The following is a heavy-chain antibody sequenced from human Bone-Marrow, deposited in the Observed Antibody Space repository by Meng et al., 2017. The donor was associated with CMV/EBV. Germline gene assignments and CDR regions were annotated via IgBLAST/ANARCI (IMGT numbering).Heavy chain of an antibody. V-gene: IGHV4-30-4*08. CDR1: SISSGDYY. CDR2: IYYSGST. Sequence: SISSGDYYWSWIRQSPGKGLEWIGYIYYSGSTYYNPSLKSRVTISVDTSKYQFSLKLSSVTAADTAVYYCARDGEGYYGSGSYSLDYWGQGTLVTVSS. CDR3: ARDGEGYYGSGSYSLDY. J-gene: IGHJ4*02. D-gene: IGHD3-10*01.